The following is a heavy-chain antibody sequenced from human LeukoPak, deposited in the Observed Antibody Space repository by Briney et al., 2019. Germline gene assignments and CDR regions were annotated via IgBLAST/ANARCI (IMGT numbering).Heavy chain of an antibody. CDR1: GFTFSNYW. CDR2: IKYDGSEK. J-gene: IGHJ4*02. D-gene: IGHD3-3*01. CDR3: ARVMRSGYYTFDY. Sequence: GGSLRLSCAASGFTFSNYWMNWVRQAPGKGLEWVANIKYDGSEKYYVDSVKGQFTISRDNAKNSLYLQMKSLRAGDTAVYYCARVMRSGYYTFDYWGQGTLVTVSS. V-gene: IGHV3-7*01.